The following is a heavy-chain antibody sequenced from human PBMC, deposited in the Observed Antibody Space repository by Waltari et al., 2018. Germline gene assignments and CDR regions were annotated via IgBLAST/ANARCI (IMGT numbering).Heavy chain of an antibody. V-gene: IGHV3-74*01. CDR3: ARVGEAAALFDY. CDR1: W. J-gene: IGHJ4*02. Sequence: WMHWVRQAPGKGLVWVSRINSDGSSTSYADSVKGRFTISRDNAKNTLYLQMNSLRAEDTAVYYCARVGEAAALFDYWGQGTLVTVSS. D-gene: IGHD6-13*01. CDR2: INSDGSST.